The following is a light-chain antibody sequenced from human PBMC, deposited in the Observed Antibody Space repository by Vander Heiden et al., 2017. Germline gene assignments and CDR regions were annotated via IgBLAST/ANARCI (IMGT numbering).Light chain of an antibody. CDR2: EVS. CDR1: SSDVGGYNY. J-gene: IGLJ1*01. V-gene: IGLV2-14*01. CDR3: SSYTSTSTPHFV. Sequence: QSALTQPAPVAGAPGQSITISCTGTSSDVGGYNYVSWYQQHPGKAPKLMIFEVSHRPSGVSHRFSGSKSGTTASLTISGLQADDEADYYCSSYTSTSTPHFVFGTGTTVTVL.